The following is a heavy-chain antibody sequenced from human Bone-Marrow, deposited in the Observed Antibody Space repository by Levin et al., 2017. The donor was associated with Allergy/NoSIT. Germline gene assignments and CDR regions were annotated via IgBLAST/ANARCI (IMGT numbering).Heavy chain of an antibody. CDR3: ARERGDNWNYDSWIGHYGMDV. J-gene: IGHJ6*02. CDR2: INPSGGST. CDR1: GYTFTSYY. Sequence: ASVKVSCKASGYTFTSYYMHWVRQAPGQGLEWMGIINPSGGSTSYAQKFQGRVTMTRDTSTSTVYMELSSLRSEDTAVYYCARERGDNWNYDSWIGHYGMDVWGQGTTVTVSS. D-gene: IGHD1-7*01. V-gene: IGHV1-46*01.